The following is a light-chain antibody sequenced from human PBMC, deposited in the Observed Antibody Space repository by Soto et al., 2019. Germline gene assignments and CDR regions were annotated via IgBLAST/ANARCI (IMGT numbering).Light chain of an antibody. Sequence: EIVMTQSPATLSVSPGERATLSCSASQSVSTNLAWYQQKPGQAPRLLIYVASTRATGIPARFSGSGSGTEFTLTISSLQAEDFAVYYCQQYSNWPQTFGQGPKVEIK. J-gene: IGKJ1*01. CDR1: QSVSTN. V-gene: IGKV3-15*01. CDR2: VAS. CDR3: QQYSNWPQT.